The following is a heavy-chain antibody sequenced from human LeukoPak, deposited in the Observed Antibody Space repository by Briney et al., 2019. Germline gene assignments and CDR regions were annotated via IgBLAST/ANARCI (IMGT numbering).Heavy chain of an antibody. Sequence: PSETLSLTCTVSGGSISSYYWSWIRQPPEKGLEWIGYIYHSGSTNYNPSLQSRVTISVDTSKNQFSLNLNSVTAADTAVYYCARGGAARLHFQNWGQGTLVTVSS. CDR1: GGSISSYY. CDR3: ARGGAARLHFQN. D-gene: IGHD6-6*01. V-gene: IGHV4-59*01. CDR2: IYHSGST. J-gene: IGHJ1*01.